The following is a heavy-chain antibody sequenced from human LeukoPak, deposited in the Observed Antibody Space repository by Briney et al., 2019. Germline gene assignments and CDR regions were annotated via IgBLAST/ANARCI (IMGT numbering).Heavy chain of an antibody. D-gene: IGHD5-18*01. Sequence: PGGSLRLSCTASGFTFGDYAMSWVRQAPGKGLEWGGFIRSKAYGGTAEYAASVKGRFSISRDDSKSIAYLQVNSLKTEDTAVYYCTRRSGYSYGDAFDIWGQGTLVTVSS. CDR3: TRRSGYSYGDAFDI. J-gene: IGHJ3*02. V-gene: IGHV3-49*04. CDR1: GFTFGDYA. CDR2: IRSKAYGGTA.